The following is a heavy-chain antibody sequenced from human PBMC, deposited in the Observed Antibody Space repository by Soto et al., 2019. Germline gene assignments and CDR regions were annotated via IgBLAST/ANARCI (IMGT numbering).Heavy chain of an antibody. CDR1: GYTFTSYG. D-gene: IGHD3-10*01. V-gene: IGHV1-18*01. CDR2: ISAYNGNT. Sequence: ASGKVSCKASGYTFTSYGISWVRQAPGQGLEWMGWISAYNGNTNYAQKLQGRVTMTTDTSTSTAYMELRSLRSDDTAVYYCAREGDPKTYYYGSGRDSWFDPWGQGTLVTVSS. J-gene: IGHJ5*02. CDR3: AREGDPKTYYYGSGRDSWFDP.